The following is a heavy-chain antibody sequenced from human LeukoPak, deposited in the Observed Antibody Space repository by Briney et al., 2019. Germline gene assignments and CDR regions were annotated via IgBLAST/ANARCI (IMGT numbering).Heavy chain of an antibody. D-gene: IGHD3-10*01. Sequence: GGSLRLSCAASGFTVNSNYMNWVRQAPGKVLEWVSVIYSGGSTYYADSVKGRFTISRDNSRNTLYLQMNSLRVEDTAVYYCARELMVRDWGQGTLVTVSS. CDR1: GFTVNSNY. CDR3: ARELMVRD. V-gene: IGHV3-53*01. CDR2: IYSGGST. J-gene: IGHJ4*02.